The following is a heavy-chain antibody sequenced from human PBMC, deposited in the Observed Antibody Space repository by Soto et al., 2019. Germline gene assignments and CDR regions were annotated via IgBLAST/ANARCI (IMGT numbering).Heavy chain of an antibody. J-gene: IGHJ5*02. V-gene: IGHV4-34*01. Sequence: LSLTCDVYGGFLSDSYWSWIRQTPGKGLEWIGEINHTGGTNYSPSLKSRVTISIDTSKNRFSLKFNSVTAADTAIYYCPGLRYKLHSSVVWFHPWGQRTLVTVSS. D-gene: IGHD2-15*01. CDR3: PGLRYKLHSSVVWFHP. CDR2: INHTGGT. CDR1: GGFLSDSY.